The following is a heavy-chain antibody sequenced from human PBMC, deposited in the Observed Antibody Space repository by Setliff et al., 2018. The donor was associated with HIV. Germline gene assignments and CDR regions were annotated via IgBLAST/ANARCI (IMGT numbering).Heavy chain of an antibody. D-gene: IGHD3-10*01. CDR3: ASRRGIEFYFDI. CDR1: GQSIRGYY. CDR2: INHGGDT. Sequence: SETLSLTCAVYGQSIRGYYWSWIRQTPGKGLEWIGEINHGGDTNYNPSLKSRVTISVGSSYNHFSLKLSSVTAADTGVYYCASRRGIEFYFDIWGQGTPVTVSS. V-gene: IGHV4-34*01. J-gene: IGHJ4*02.